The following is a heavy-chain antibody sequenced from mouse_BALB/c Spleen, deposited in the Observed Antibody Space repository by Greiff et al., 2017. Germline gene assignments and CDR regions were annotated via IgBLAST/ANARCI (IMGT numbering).Heavy chain of an antibody. CDR1: GYAFTNYL. D-gene: IGHD2-10*01. CDR2: INPGSGGT. Sequence: QVQLQQSGAELVRPGTSVKVSCKASGYAFTNYLIEWVKQRPGQGLEWIGVINPGSGGTNYNEKFKGKATLTADKSSSTAYMQLSSLTSDDSAVYFCARSRLLYAMDYWGQGTSVTVSS. J-gene: IGHJ4*01. V-gene: IGHV1-54*01. CDR3: ARSRLLYAMDY.